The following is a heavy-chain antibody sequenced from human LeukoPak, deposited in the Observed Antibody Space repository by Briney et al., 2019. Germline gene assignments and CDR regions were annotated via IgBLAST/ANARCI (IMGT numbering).Heavy chain of an antibody. J-gene: IGHJ4*02. CDR3: AKGPLGYAKLDY. D-gene: IGHD1-1*01. Sequence: GGSLRLSCAASGFTFSSYGMHWVRQAPGKGLEWVAVISYDGSNKYYADSVKGRFTISRDNSKNTLYLQMNSLRAEDTAVYYCAKGPLGYAKLDYWGQGTLVTDSS. CDR1: GFTFSSYG. V-gene: IGHV3-30*18. CDR2: ISYDGSNK.